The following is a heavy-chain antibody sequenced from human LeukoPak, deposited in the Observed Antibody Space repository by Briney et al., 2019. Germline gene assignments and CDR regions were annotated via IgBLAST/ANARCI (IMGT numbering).Heavy chain of an antibody. D-gene: IGHD3-3*01. V-gene: IGHV1-69*13. CDR2: IIPIFGTA. CDR1: GGTFSSYA. J-gene: IGHJ4*02. CDR3: ARGSREWLYVSFDY. Sequence: SVKVSCKASGGTFSSYAISWVGRAPGQGLEWMGGIIPIFGTANYAQKFQGRVTITADESTSTAYMELSSLRSEDTAVYYCARGSREWLYVSFDYWGQGTLVTVSS.